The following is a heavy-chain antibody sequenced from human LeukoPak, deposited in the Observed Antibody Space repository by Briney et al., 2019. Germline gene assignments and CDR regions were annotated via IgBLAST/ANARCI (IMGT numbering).Heavy chain of an antibody. J-gene: IGHJ6*02. D-gene: IGHD2-2*01. CDR3: ARLRVVVVPAAMLSDYGMDV. Sequence: SETLSLTCTVSGGSISSYYWSWIRQPAGKGLEWIGRIYTSGSTNYNPSLKSRVTMSVDTSKNQFSLKLSSVTAADTAVYYCARLRVVVVPAAMLSDYGMDVWGQGTTVTVSS. CDR2: IYTSGST. V-gene: IGHV4-4*07. CDR1: GGSISSYY.